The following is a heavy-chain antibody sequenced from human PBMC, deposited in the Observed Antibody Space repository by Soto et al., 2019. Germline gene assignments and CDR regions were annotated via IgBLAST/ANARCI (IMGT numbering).Heavy chain of an antibody. CDR2: IYYSGST. Sequence: SETLSLTCTVSGGSISSYYWSWIRQPPGKGLEWIGYIYYSGSTNYNPSLRSRVTISVDTSKNQFSLKLSSVTAADTAVYYCARDPTDFWSGSWFDPWGQGTLVTVSS. CDR1: GGSISSYY. J-gene: IGHJ5*02. D-gene: IGHD3-3*01. CDR3: ARDPTDFWSGSWFDP. V-gene: IGHV4-59*01.